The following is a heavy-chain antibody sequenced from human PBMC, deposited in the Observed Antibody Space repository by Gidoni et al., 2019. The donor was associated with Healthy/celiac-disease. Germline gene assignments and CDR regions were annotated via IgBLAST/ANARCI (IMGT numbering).Heavy chain of an antibody. CDR2: IIPILGIA. CDR1: GGTFSSYT. Sequence: QVQLVQSGAEVKKPGSSVKVSCKASGGTFSSYTISWVRQAPGQGLEWMGRIIPILGIANYAQKFQGRVTITADKSTSTAYMELSSLRSEDTAVYYCARGFGDVQLWVFFDYWGQGTLVTVSS. V-gene: IGHV1-69*02. J-gene: IGHJ4*02. CDR3: ARGFGDVQLWVFFDY. D-gene: IGHD5-18*01.